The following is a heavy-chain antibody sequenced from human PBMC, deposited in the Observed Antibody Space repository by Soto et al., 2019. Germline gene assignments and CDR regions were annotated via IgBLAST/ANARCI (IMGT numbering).Heavy chain of an antibody. J-gene: IGHJ6*02. CDR2: ISSSSTYI. CDR1: GFTFTSFT. Sequence: EVQLVESGGGLVKPGGSLRLSCEGSGFTFTSFTMNWVRQAPGKGLEWVSSISSSSTYIYYADLVKGRFTISRDNAKNSLYLQMNSLRAEDTAVYYCARDSRWGSSYDFWSGGGMDVWGQGTTVTVSS. V-gene: IGHV3-21*01. D-gene: IGHD3-3*01. CDR3: ARDSRWGSSYDFWSGGGMDV.